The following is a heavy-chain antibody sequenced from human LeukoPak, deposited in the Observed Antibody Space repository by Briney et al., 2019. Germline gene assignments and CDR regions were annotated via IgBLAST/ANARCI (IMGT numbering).Heavy chain of an antibody. CDR2: ISYDGSNK. CDR3: AKDMEQQLYYYYGMDV. CDR1: GFTFSSYA. J-gene: IGHJ6*02. Sequence: GSLRLSCAASGFTFSSYAMHWVRQAPGKGLEWVAVISYDGSNKYYADSVKGRFTISRDNSKNTLYLQMNSLRAEDTAVYYCAKDMEQQLYYYYGMDVWGQGTTVTVSS. D-gene: IGHD6-13*01. V-gene: IGHV3-30-3*01.